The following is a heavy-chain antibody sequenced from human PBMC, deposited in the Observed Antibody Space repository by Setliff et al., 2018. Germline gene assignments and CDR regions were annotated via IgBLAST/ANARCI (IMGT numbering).Heavy chain of an antibody. CDR1: GYSFLSYG. J-gene: IGHJ4*02. Sequence: GASVKVSCKASGYSFLSYGIPWVRQAPGQGLEWMGWISAQDGNTIYAQNFQGRVTMTTDTSTSTAYMELRSLRSDDTAVYYCARHEKGVLDYWGPGTLVTVSS. CDR3: ARHEKGVLDY. V-gene: IGHV1-18*01. CDR2: ISAQDGNT.